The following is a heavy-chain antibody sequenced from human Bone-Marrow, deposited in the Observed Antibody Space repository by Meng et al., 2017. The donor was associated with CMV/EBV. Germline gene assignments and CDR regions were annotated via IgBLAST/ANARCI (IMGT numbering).Heavy chain of an antibody. V-gene: IGHV4-59*01. CDR3: ARDLTFRGFDP. CDR2: IYYSGST. J-gene: IGHJ5*02. Sequence: SETLSLTCAVSGGSFSGSYWSWIRQPPGKGLEWIGYIYYSGSTNYNPSLKSRVTISVDTSKNQFSLKLSSVTAADTAVYYCARDLTFRGFDPWGQGTLVTVSS. D-gene: IGHD3-16*01. CDR1: GGSFSGSY.